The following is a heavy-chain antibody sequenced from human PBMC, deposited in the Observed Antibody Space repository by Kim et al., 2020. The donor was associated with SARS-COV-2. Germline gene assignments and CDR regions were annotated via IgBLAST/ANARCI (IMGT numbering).Heavy chain of an antibody. V-gene: IGHV7-4-1*02. CDR3: ARDPHTSTIFGVAISSGAFDI. Sequence: ASVKVSCKASGYTFTSYAMNWVRQAPGQGLEWMGWINTNTGNPTYAQGFTGRFVLSLDTSVSTAYLQISSLKAEDTAVYYCARDPHTSTIFGVAISSGAFDIWGQGTMVTVSS. J-gene: IGHJ3*02. CDR1: GYTFTSYA. CDR2: INTNTGNP. D-gene: IGHD3-3*01.